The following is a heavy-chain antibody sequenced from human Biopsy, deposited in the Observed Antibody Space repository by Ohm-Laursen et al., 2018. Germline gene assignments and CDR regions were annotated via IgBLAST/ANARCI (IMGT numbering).Heavy chain of an antibody. CDR2: IDPKSGGT. Sequence: ASVKVSCKASAYSFVDHRIHWVRQAPGQGLEWMGWIDPKSGGTNYAQKFQGRVTMTRDTSISTAYVDLSSLRSDDTAVYYCTRGGYYYDSLAYYYWFDPWGQGTLVAVSS. D-gene: IGHD3-22*01. CDR1: AYSFVDHR. J-gene: IGHJ5*02. CDR3: TRGGYYYDSLAYYYWFDP. V-gene: IGHV1-2*02.